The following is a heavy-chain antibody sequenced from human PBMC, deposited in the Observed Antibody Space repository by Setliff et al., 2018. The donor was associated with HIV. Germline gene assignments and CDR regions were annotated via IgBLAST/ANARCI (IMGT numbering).Heavy chain of an antibody. CDR3: ARSAAYDSSFQH. CDR1: GGSISTYY. D-gene: IGHD3-22*01. Sequence: NPSETLSLTCTVSGGSISTYYWSWIRQPPGKGLEWIGYIYTSGSTNYNPSLKGRVTISVDTSKNQFSLKLSSVTAADTAVYYCARSAAYDSSFQHWGQGTLVTVSS. J-gene: IGHJ1*01. CDR2: IYTSGST. V-gene: IGHV4-59*01.